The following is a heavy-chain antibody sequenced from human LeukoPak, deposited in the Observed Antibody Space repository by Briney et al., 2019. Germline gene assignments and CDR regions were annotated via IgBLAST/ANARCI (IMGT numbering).Heavy chain of an antibody. Sequence: SETLSLTCTVSGGSISSGGYCWSWLRQHPGKGLEWIGYIYYSGSTYYNPSLKSRVTISVDTSKNQFSLKLSSVTAADTAVYYCARADWGPSFDYWGQGTLVTVSS. V-gene: IGHV4-31*03. CDR1: GGSISSGGYC. CDR2: IYYSGST. J-gene: IGHJ4*02. CDR3: ARADWGPSFDY. D-gene: IGHD7-27*01.